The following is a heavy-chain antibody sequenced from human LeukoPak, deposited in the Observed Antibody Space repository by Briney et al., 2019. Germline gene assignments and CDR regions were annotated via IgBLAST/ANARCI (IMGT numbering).Heavy chain of an antibody. V-gene: IGHV1-2*04. Sequence: ASVKVSCKVSGYTLTELSMHWVRQAPGQGLEWMGWINPNSGGTNYAQKFQGWVTMTRDTSISTAYMELSRLRSDDTAVYYCARDSRDGYGMDVWGQGTTVTVSS. D-gene: IGHD5-24*01. CDR3: ARDSRDGYGMDV. J-gene: IGHJ6*02. CDR1: GYTLTELS. CDR2: INPNSGGT.